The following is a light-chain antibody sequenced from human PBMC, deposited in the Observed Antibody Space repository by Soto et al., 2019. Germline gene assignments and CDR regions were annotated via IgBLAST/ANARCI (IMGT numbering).Light chain of an antibody. V-gene: IGKV1-9*01. J-gene: IGKJ1*01. Sequence: TQSPSSLSASVGDRVTITCRASQGISSNLAWYQQKPGRAPKLLIFGASTLQSGVPSRFSGSGSGTDFTLTISSLQPEDFATYFCQKLDAYPPWTFGQGTKVDIK. CDR1: QGISSN. CDR2: GAS. CDR3: QKLDAYPPWT.